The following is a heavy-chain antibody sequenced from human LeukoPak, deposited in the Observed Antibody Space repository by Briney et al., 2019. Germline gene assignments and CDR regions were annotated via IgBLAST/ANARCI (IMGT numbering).Heavy chain of an antibody. CDR1: GGSISSYY. CDR2: IYYSGST. V-gene: IGHV4-59*01. Sequence: PSETLSLTCTVSGGSISSYYWSWIRQPPGKGLEWIGHIYYSGSTNYNPSLKSRVTISVDTSKNQFSLKLSSVTAADTAVYYCARGGVISYYFDYWGQGTLVTVSS. CDR3: ARGGVISYYFDY. J-gene: IGHJ4*02. D-gene: IGHD3-16*02.